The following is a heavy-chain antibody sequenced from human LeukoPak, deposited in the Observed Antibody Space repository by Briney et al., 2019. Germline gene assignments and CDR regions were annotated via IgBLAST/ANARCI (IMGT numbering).Heavy chain of an antibody. CDR3: VRSLYLTAVDTLSFDS. V-gene: IGHV4-34*01. J-gene: IGHJ4*02. Sequence: SETLSLTCAVYGGSFSDYWWTWIRQSPGKGLEWIGEVNHSGRTNYNPSLKSRVTISIDTSKNQFSLKLSSVTAADTAVYYCVRSLYLTAVDTLSFDSWGQGTLATVSS. D-gene: IGHD4-23*01. CDR2: VNHSGRT. CDR1: GGSFSDYW.